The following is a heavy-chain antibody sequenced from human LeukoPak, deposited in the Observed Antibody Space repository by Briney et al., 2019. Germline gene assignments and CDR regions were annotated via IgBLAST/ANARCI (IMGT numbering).Heavy chain of an antibody. Sequence: PGGPLRLSCAASGFTFSSYEMNWVRQAPGKGLEWVSYISSSGSTIYYADSVKGRFTISRDNAKNSLYLQMNSLRAEDTAVYYCARIPPNYSSSSYGWDYWGQGTLVTVSS. CDR2: ISSSGSTI. V-gene: IGHV3-48*03. D-gene: IGHD6-6*01. CDR1: GFTFSSYE. J-gene: IGHJ4*02. CDR3: ARIPPNYSSSSYGWDY.